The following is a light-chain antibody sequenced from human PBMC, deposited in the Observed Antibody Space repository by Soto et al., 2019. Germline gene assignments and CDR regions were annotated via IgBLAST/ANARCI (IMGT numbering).Light chain of an antibody. Sequence: QSVLTQSPSASASLGASVKLTGTLSSGHSSYAIAWHQQQPEKGPRYLTKLNSDGSHSKGDGIPDRFSGSSSGAVRYLTISSLQSEDEADYYCQTWGTAIHVFGGGTKLTVL. J-gene: IGLJ3*02. CDR1: SGHSSYA. CDR2: LNSDGSH. V-gene: IGLV4-69*01. CDR3: QTWGTAIHV.